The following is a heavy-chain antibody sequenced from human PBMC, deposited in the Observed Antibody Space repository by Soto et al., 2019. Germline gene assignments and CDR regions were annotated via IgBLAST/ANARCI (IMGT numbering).Heavy chain of an antibody. CDR2: IYYSGST. CDR3: AVRGYYGPYYFDY. Sequence: SETLSLTCTVSGGSISSGGYYWSWIRQHPGKGLEWIGYIYYSGSTYYNPSLKSRVTISVDTSKNQFSLKLSSVTAADTAVYYCAVRGYYGPYYFDYWGQGTLVTVSS. D-gene: IGHD3-10*01. J-gene: IGHJ4*02. V-gene: IGHV4-31*03. CDR1: GGSISSGGYY.